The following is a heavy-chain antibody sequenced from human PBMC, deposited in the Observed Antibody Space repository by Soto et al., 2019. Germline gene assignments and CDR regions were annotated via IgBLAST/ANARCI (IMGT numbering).Heavy chain of an antibody. D-gene: IGHD3-10*01. CDR2: IYYSGST. V-gene: IGHV4-30-4*01. CDR3: ARAQGSGFLVS. CDR1: GGSISSGDYY. J-gene: IGHJ4*02. Sequence: QVQLQESGPGLVKPSQTLSLTCTVSGGSISSGDYYWSWIRQPPGKGLEWIGYIYYSGSTYYNPSLKSRVTISVDTSKNQFSMKLSSVTAADPAVYYWARAQGSGFLVSWGQGTLVTVSS.